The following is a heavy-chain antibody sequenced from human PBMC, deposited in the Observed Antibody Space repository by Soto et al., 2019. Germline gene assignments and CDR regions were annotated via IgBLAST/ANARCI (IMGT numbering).Heavy chain of an antibody. V-gene: IGHV4-30-2*01. J-gene: IGHJ4*02. CDR2: IYYGGST. D-gene: IGHD5-18*01. CDR3: ARYSFGFAY. Sequence: PPETLSLTCSVSGGSISSGGFSWSWIRQPPGKGLEWIGYIYYGGSTYYDPSLKSRVTMSVDRSKNQFSLELGSVTAADTAVYYCARYSFGFAYWGRVTLVTVSS. CDR1: GGSISSGGFS.